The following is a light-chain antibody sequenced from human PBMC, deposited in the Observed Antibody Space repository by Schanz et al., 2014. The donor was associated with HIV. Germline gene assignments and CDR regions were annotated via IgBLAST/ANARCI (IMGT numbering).Light chain of an antibody. Sequence: QSVLTQPASVSGSPGQSITISCTGTSSDVGVYNYVSWYQQHPGKAPKLMIYDVGNRPSGVSNRFSGSKSGNTASLTISGLQAEDEADYYCSSYTRSSTYVVFGGGTKLTVL. J-gene: IGLJ2*01. CDR2: DVG. CDR3: SSYTRSSTYVV. CDR1: SSDVGVYNY. V-gene: IGLV2-14*01.